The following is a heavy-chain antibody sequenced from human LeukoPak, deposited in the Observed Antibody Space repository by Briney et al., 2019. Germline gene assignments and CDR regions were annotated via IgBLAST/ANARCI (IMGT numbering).Heavy chain of an antibody. CDR3: ARATYDSSAVDAFDI. D-gene: IGHD3-22*01. J-gene: IGHJ3*02. V-gene: IGHV3-11*01. Sequence: GGSLRLSCAASGFTFRDYFMSWIRQAPGKGLEWVAYTNTAGNTIYYADSMKGRFTISRDNAKNSLYLQMNTMRAEDTAVYYCARATYDSSAVDAFDIWGQGTMVTVSP. CDR1: GFTFRDYF. CDR2: TNTAGNTI.